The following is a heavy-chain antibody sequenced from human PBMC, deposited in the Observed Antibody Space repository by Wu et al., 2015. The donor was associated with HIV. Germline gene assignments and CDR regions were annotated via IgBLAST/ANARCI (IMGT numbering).Heavy chain of an antibody. CDR2: ISAYNGNT. V-gene: IGHV1-18*01. Sequence: QVQLVQSGAEVKKPGASVKVSCKASGYTFTSYGISWVRQAPGQGLEWMGWISAYNGNTNYAQKLQGRVTMTTDTSTSTAYMELRSLRSDDTAVYYCARDQQRYYDSSGQGGKSFDYWGQGTLVTVSS. D-gene: IGHD3-22*01. J-gene: IGHJ4*02. CDR1: GYTFTSYG. CDR3: ARDQQRYYDSSGQGGKSFDY.